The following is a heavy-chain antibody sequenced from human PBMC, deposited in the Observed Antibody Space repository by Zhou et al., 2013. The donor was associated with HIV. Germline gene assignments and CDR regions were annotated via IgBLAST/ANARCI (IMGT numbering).Heavy chain of an antibody. V-gene: IGHV4-39*01. CDR1: GGSISSSSYY. CDR3: ARVKYHMLHNWFRP. CDR2: AHYSGST. Sequence: QVQLQESGPGLVKPSETLSLTCTVSGGSISSSSYYWGWIRQPPGKGLEWIGNAHYSGSTYYSPSLKSRVTISVDTSKNQFSLKLRSLTVADTAVYYCARVKYHMLHNWFRPLGPGNPGHRLL. J-gene: IGHJ5*02. D-gene: IGHD2-2*01.